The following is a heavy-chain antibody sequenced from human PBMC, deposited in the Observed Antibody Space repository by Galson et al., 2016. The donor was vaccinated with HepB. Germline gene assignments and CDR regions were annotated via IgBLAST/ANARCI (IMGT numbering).Heavy chain of an antibody. J-gene: IGHJ4*02. V-gene: IGHV4-30-2*01. CDR3: ARGTYDFWSGFSPTEYYFDY. D-gene: IGHD3-3*01. Sequence: TLSLTCAVSGVSITSGGFSWNWIRQPPGKGLEWIGYIYQGETAYYTPSLRSRVTMALHRTYNLFSLKLSSVTAADTAVYYCARGTYDFWSGFSPTEYYFDYWGQGAPVAVSS. CDR2: IYQGETA. CDR1: GVSITSGGFS.